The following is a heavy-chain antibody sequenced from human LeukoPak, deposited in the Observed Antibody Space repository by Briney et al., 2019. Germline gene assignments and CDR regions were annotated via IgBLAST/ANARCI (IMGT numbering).Heavy chain of an antibody. D-gene: IGHD3-10*01. CDR1: GYTFTSYG. CDR2: ISAYNGNT. V-gene: IGHV1-18*01. J-gene: IGHJ4*02. CDR3: ARDANGSGSLVFDY. Sequence: GASVKVSCKASGYTFTSYGISWVRQAPGQGLEWMGWISAYNGNTNYAQKLQGRVTMTTDTSTSTAYMELRSLRSDDTAVYYCARDANGSGSLVFDYWGQETLVTVSS.